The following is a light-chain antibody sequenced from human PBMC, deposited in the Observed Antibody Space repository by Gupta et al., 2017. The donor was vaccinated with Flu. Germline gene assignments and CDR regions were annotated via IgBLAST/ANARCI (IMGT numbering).Light chain of an antibody. V-gene: IGKV1-9*01. CDR3: QKLNSYPLT. CDR2: AAS. J-gene: IGKJ4*01. Sequence: DIQLTQSPSFLSASVGDGVTITCRASQDIASFLAWYQQKPGKAPKILISAASTLQSGVPSRFSGSGYGTEFTLTVSSLQPEDVATYYCQKLNSYPLTFGGGTKVEIK. CDR1: QDIASF.